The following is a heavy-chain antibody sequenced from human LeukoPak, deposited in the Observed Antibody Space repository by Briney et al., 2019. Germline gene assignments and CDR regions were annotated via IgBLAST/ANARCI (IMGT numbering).Heavy chain of an antibody. D-gene: IGHD6-13*01. CDR2: SKSKTDGGTT. J-gene: IGHJ4*02. V-gene: IGHV3-15*01. Sequence: GGSLRLSCAASRFTFSNAWMSWVRQAPGKGLEWVGRSKSKTDGGTTDYAAPVKGRFTISRDDSKNTLYLEMNSLKIEDTAVYHCTTERWDSTRQLYYFDYWGQGDLVTVFS. CDR3: TTERWDSTRQLYYFDY. CDR1: RFTFSNAW.